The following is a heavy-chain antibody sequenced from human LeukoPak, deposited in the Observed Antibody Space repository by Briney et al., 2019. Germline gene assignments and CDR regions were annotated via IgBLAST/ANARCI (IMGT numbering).Heavy chain of an antibody. CDR1: GGSFSGYY. V-gene: IGHV4-34*01. D-gene: IGHD3-22*01. Sequence: SETPSLTCAVYGGSFSGYYWSWIRQPPGKGLEWIGEINHSGSTNYNPSLKSRVTISVDTSKNQFSLKLSSVTAADTAVYYCARPHDSSGYQQYYYYMDVWGKGTTVTVSS. J-gene: IGHJ6*03. CDR2: INHSGST. CDR3: ARPHDSSGYQQYYYYMDV.